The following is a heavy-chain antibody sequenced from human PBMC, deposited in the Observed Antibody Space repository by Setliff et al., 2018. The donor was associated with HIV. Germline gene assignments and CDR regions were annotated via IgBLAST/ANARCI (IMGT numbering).Heavy chain of an antibody. D-gene: IGHD3-10*01. V-gene: IGHV4-4*07. CDR2: IYSSGST. CDR1: GGSISSYY. Sequence: SETLSLTCTVSGGSISSYYWSWIRQPAGKGLEWIGRIYSSGSTNFNPPLQSRVTISVDTSKNQFSLKLSSVTAADTAVYYCARHSGVASPNWFDPWGQGTLVTVSS. J-gene: IGHJ5*02. CDR3: ARHSGVASPNWFDP.